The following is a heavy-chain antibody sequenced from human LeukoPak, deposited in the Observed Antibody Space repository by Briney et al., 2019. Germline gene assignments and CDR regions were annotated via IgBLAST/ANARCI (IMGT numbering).Heavy chain of an antibody. CDR3: TTFGSMVRGVITKLPFDY. D-gene: IGHD3-10*01. J-gene: IGHJ4*02. CDR2: IKSKTDGGKT. V-gene: IGHV3-15*01. Sequence: GGSLRLSCAASGFTFSNAWMSWVRQAPGKGLEWVGRIKSKTDGGKTDYAAPVKGRFTISRDDSKNTLYLQMNSLKTEDTAVYYCTTFGSMVRGVITKLPFDYWGQGTLVTVSS. CDR1: GFTFSNAW.